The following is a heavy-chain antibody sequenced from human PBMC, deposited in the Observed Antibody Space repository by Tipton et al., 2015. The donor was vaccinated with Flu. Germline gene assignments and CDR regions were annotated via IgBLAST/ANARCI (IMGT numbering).Heavy chain of an antibody. CDR3: ASALWVLGAFDF. CDR1: GDSISSYY. Sequence: LRLSCTVSGDSISSYYWNWIRQPTGKGLEWIGNIYYSGSTNYNASLKSRVTISVDTSKNQLSLNLRSVTAADTALYYCASALWVLGAFDFWGQGTMLTVSS. D-gene: IGHD1-26*01. CDR2: IYYSGST. V-gene: IGHV4-59*01. J-gene: IGHJ3*01.